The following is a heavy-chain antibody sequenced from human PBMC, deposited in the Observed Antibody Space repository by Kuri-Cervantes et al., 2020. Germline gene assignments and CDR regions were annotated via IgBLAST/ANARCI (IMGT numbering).Heavy chain of an antibody. Sequence: GGSLRLSCAASGFTFDDYAMHWVRQAPGKGLEWVANIKQDGSEKYYVDSVRGRFTISRDNAKNSLYLQMNSLRAEDTAVYYCARVLTWEEYQLRTNYYYYYGMDVWGQGTTVTVSS. J-gene: IGHJ6*02. CDR3: ARVLTWEEYQLRTNYYYYYGMDV. CDR2: IKQDGSEK. CDR1: GFTFDDYA. V-gene: IGHV3-7*01. D-gene: IGHD2-2*01.